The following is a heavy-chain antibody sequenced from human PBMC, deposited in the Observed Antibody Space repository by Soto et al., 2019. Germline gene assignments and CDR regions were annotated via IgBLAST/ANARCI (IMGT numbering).Heavy chain of an antibody. J-gene: IGHJ3*02. Sequence: SETLSLTCTVSGGSISSGGYYWSWIRQHPGKGLEWIGYIYYSGSTYYNPSLKSRVTISVDTSKNQFSLKLSSVTAADTAVYYCASSHFDYYDSSGPMAFDIWGQGTMVTVSS. CDR3: ASSHFDYYDSSGPMAFDI. CDR1: GGSISSGGYY. D-gene: IGHD3-22*01. CDR2: IYYSGST. V-gene: IGHV4-31*03.